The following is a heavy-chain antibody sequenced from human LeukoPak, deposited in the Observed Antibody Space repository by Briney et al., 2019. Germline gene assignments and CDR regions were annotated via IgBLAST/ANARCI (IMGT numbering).Heavy chain of an antibody. Sequence: PSETLSLTCAVSGGPISSGGYSWSWIRQPPGRGLEWIGYIYYSGSTNYNPSLKSRVTISVDTSKNQFSLKLSSVTAADTAVYYCARAILISLRITMVRGVGGFGPWGQGTLVTVSS. CDR3: ARAILISLRITMVRGVGGFGP. D-gene: IGHD3-10*01. CDR2: IYYSGST. CDR1: GGPISSGGYS. J-gene: IGHJ5*02. V-gene: IGHV4-61*08.